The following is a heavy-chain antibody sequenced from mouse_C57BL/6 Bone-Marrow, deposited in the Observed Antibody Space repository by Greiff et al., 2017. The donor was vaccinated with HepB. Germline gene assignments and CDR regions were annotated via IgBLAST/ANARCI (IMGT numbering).Heavy chain of an antibody. V-gene: IGHV1-19*01. J-gene: IGHJ3*01. D-gene: IGHD2-3*01. CDR2: INPYNGGT. CDR3: ARSRWLSLFAY. Sequence: EVQLQQSGPVLVKPGASVKMSCKASGYTFTDYYMNWVKQSHGKSLEWIGVINPYNGGTSYNQKFKGKATLTVDKSSSTAYMELNSLTSEDSAVYYCARSRWLSLFAYWGQGTLVTVSA. CDR1: GYTFTDYY.